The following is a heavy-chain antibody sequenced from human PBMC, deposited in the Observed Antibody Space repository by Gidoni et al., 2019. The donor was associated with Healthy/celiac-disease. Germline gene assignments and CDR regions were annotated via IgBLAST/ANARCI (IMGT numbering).Heavy chain of an antibody. V-gene: IGHV3-30*18. CDR1: GFPSSSNG. Sequence: QVQLVESGGGLVQPGRSQTLSWSASGFPSSSNGMHWVCQAPGKGLAWVAVISYNGSTKYYADSVKGRFTISRDNYKNTLHLQMNSLRAEDTAVYCCTKQGVTLLLYYYYCMDVWGKGTTVTVSS. CDR2: ISYNGSTK. D-gene: IGHD2-15*01. J-gene: IGHJ6*03. CDR3: TKQGVTLLLYYYYCMDV.